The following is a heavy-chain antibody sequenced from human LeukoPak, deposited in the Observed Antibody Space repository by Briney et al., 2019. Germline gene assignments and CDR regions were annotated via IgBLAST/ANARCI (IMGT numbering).Heavy chain of an antibody. V-gene: IGHV4-4*07. CDR1: GGSISSHY. Sequence: SETLSLTCTVSGGSISSHYWSWIRQPAGKGLEWIGRIYTSGSTNYNPSLKSRVTMSVDTSKNQFSLKLSSVTAADTAVYYCARGSIAAAGNKLDFDYWGQGTLVTVSS. CDR2: IYTSGST. CDR3: ARGSIAAAGNKLDFDY. J-gene: IGHJ4*02. D-gene: IGHD6-13*01.